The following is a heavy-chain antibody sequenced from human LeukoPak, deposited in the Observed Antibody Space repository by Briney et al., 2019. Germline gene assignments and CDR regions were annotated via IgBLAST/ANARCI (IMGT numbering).Heavy chain of an antibody. J-gene: IGHJ4*02. CDR1: GFTFSNYW. CDR2: INGDGSGT. CDR3: ERGGASGSYKD. Sequence: PGGSLRLSCTASGFTFSNYWMHWVRQAPGKGPVWVSLINGDGSGTTYADSVKGRFTISRDNAKNTLYLQMNSLRGEDTAVYYCERGGASGSYKDGGKGTLVTVSS. D-gene: IGHD1-26*01. V-gene: IGHV3-74*01.